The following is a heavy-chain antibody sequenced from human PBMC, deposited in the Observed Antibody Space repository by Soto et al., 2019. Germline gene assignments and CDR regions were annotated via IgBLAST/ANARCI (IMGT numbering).Heavy chain of an antibody. CDR1: GFTFSDHY. CDR2: TRNRANGYTT. D-gene: IGHD3-10*01. V-gene: IGHV3-72*01. J-gene: IGHJ4*02. Sequence: GGSLRLSCAASGFTFSDHYMDWVRQAPAKGLEWVGRTRNRANGYTTEYAASVIGRFTISRDDSKSSLYLQMNSLKTEDTAVYYCARAFYGSGSYSLDYWGQGALVTVSS. CDR3: ARAFYGSGSYSLDY.